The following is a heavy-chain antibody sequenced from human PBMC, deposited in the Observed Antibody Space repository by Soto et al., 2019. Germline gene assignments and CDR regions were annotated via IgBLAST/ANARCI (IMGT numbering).Heavy chain of an antibody. Sequence: PSETLSLTCTVSGGSISSYYWSWLRQPPGKGLEWIGYIYYSGSTNYNPSLKSRVTISVDTSKNQFSLKLSSVTAADTAVYYCARGNWNYGHYYYGMDVWGQGTTVTVSS. V-gene: IGHV4-59*01. J-gene: IGHJ6*02. CDR3: ARGNWNYGHYYYGMDV. CDR1: GGSISSYY. CDR2: IYYSGST. D-gene: IGHD1-7*01.